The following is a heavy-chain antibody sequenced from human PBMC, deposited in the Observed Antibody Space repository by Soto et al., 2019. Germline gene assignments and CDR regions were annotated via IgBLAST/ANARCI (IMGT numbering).Heavy chain of an antibody. Sequence: GGSLRLSCAASGFTFSSYAMHWVRQAPGKGLEWVAVISYDGSNKYYADSVKGRFTISRDNSKNTLYLQMNSLRAEDTAVYYCARELAAAGILPYYYYGMDVWGQGTTVTVSS. CDR3: ARELAAAGILPYYYYGMDV. D-gene: IGHD6-13*01. V-gene: IGHV3-30-3*01. CDR1: GFTFSSYA. J-gene: IGHJ6*02. CDR2: ISYDGSNK.